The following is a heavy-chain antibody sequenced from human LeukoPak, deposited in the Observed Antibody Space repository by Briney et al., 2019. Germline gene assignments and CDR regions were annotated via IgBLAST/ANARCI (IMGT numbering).Heavy chain of an antibody. D-gene: IGHD6-19*01. CDR3: ARDGGSAVAGMYYYYGMDV. V-gene: IGHV4-59*01. CDR2: IYYSGST. Sequence: SETLSLTCTVSGGPISSYYWSWIRQPPGKGLEWIGYIYYSGSTNYNPSLKSRVTISVDTSKNQFSLKLSSVTAADTAVYYCARDGGSAVAGMYYYYGMDVWGQGTTVTVSS. CDR1: GGPISSYY. J-gene: IGHJ6*02.